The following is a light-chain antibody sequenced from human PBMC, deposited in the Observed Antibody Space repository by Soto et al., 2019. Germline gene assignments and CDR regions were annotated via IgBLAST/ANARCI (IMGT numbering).Light chain of an antibody. Sequence: QPVLTQAPSASGTPGQRVTIFCSGSSSNIGRNHVYWYQQLPGTAPKLLMFRNNQRPSGVPDRFSGSKSGTSGSLAISGLRSENEDDYYWPAWKGNLSLVVFGGGTKLT. CDR1: SSNIGRNH. CDR2: RNN. CDR3: PAWKGNLSLVV. J-gene: IGLJ2*01. V-gene: IGLV1-47*01.